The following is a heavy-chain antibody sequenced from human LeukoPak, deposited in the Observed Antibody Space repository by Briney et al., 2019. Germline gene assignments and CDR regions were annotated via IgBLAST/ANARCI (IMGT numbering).Heavy chain of an antibody. D-gene: IGHD3-3*01. J-gene: IGHJ3*02. CDR3: AGRYYDFWSGPREAFDI. CDR1: GGSFSGYY. CDR2: INHSGST. V-gene: IGHV4-34*01. Sequence: RPSETLSLTCAVYGGSFSGYYWSWIRQPPGKGLEWIGEINHSGSTNYNPSLKSRVTISVDTSKNQFSLKLGSVTAADTAVYYCAGRYYDFWSGPREAFDIWGQGTMVTVSS.